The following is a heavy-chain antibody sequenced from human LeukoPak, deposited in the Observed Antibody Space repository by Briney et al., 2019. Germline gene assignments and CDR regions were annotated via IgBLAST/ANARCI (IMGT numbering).Heavy chain of an antibody. D-gene: IGHD6-13*01. J-gene: IGHJ5*02. Sequence: GRSLRLSCAASGFTFSSYGMHWVRQAPGKGLEWVAVISYDGSNKYYADSVKGRFTISRDNAKNTLYLQTNSLRAEDTAVYYCARDHHSSSWYHWGQGTLVTVSS. CDR2: ISYDGSNK. CDR3: ARDHHSSSWYH. CDR1: GFTFSSYG. V-gene: IGHV3-30*03.